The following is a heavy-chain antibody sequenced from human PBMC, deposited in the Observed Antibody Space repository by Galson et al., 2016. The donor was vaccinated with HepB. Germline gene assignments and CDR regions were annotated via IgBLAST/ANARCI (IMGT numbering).Heavy chain of an antibody. J-gene: IGHJ4*02. CDR1: GDSVSSNSAA. Sequence: CAISGDSVSSNSAAWNWIRQSPSRGLEWLGRTYFRSKWYYDYAVSVKSRVIINPDTSQNQFSLQLNSVTLEDTAVYYCTRGTVYSGTYGVVDYWGQGALVTVSS. V-gene: IGHV6-1*01. CDR3: TRGTVYSGTYGVVDY. CDR2: TYFRSKWYY. D-gene: IGHD1-26*01.